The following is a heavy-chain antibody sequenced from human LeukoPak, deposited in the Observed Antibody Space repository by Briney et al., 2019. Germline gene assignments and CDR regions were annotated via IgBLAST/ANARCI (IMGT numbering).Heavy chain of an antibody. CDR2: ISYDGSNK. Sequence: GGSLRLSCAASGFTFSNYGMHWVRQAPGKGLQWMAFISYDGSNKYYADSVNGRFTISRDNSKNTLYLQMNSLRAEDTAVYYCAKDPRRYSRTGGYFDYWGQGTLVTVSS. CDR1: GFTFSNYG. V-gene: IGHV3-30*18. J-gene: IGHJ4*02. D-gene: IGHD6-13*01. CDR3: AKDPRRYSRTGGYFDY.